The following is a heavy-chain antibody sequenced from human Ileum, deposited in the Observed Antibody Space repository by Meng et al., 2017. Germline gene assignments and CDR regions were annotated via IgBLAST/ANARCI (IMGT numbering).Heavy chain of an antibody. J-gene: IGHJ4*02. Sequence: VQLQEAGPGLVKPSGTLSFPRAVSRASISTSNLGKWVRQPPGKGLEWIGEIHHSGTTNYNPSLKSRVTISLDKSKNQFSLELRSVTAADTAVYYCARHDYGDPTAAFDYWGQGTLVTVSS. D-gene: IGHD4-17*01. CDR1: RASISTSNL. CDR3: ARHDYGDPTAAFDY. CDR2: IHHSGTT. V-gene: IGHV4-4*02.